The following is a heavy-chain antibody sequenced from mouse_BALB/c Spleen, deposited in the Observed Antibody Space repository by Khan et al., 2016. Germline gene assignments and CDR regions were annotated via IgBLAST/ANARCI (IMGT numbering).Heavy chain of an antibody. CDR1: GFSLNSYG. V-gene: IGHV2-2*02. CDR2: IWSGGST. J-gene: IGHJ2*01. Sequence: QVQLKESGPGLVQPSQRLSITCTVSGFSLNSYGVHWVRQSPGKGLEWLGVIWSGGSTDYNADFISRLSISKDNSKSQVFCKMNSLQANDTAIYYCARNWNYGGQGTTLTVSS. CDR3: ARNWNY.